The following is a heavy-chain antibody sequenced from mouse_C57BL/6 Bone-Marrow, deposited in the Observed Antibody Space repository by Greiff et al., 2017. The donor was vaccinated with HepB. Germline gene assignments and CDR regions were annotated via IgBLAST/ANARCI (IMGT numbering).Heavy chain of an antibody. Sequence: EVKLVESGGDFVKPGGSLKLSCAASRFTFSTYGMSWVRQTPEPRLEWVATISSGGSFTYYPDSVKGRFTISRDNAKNTLYLQMSSLKSEDTAIYYCARMGVNYPYYYALDYWGQGTSVTGSS. V-gene: IGHV5-6*01. CDR1: RFTFSTYG. CDR3: ARMGVNYPYYYALDY. J-gene: IGHJ4*01. D-gene: IGHD2-1*01. CDR2: ISSGGSFT.